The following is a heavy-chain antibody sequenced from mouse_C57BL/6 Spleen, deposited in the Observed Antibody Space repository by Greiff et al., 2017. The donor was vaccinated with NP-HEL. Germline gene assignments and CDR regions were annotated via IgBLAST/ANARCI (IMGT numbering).Heavy chain of an antibody. J-gene: IGHJ3*01. CDR2: LDPENGDT. V-gene: IGHV14-4*01. D-gene: IGHD1-1*01. Sequence: EVKLMESGAELVRPGASVKLSCTASGFNIKDDYMHWVKQRPEQGLEWIGWLDPENGDTEYASKFQGKAPITADTSSNTAYLKLSSLTSEDTAVYYCTRGAYGSSSWFAYWGQGTLVTVSA. CDR3: TRGAYGSSSWFAY. CDR1: GFNIKDDY.